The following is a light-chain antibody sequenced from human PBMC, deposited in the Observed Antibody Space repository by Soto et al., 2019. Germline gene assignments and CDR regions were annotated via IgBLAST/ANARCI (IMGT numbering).Light chain of an antibody. CDR2: GAS. V-gene: IGKV3-15*01. J-gene: IGKJ4*01. CDR3: QQYNNWTLN. CDR1: QSVSGN. Sequence: EIVMTQSPSTLSVSPGERATLSCRASQSVSGNLAWYQQKPGQAPRLLIYGASTRATSIPARFSGSGSGTEFTLTISSLPSEDFAFYYWQQYNNWTLNFGGGAKVEIK.